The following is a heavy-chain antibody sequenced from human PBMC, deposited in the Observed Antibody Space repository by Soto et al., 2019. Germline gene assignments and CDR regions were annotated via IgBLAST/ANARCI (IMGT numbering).Heavy chain of an antibody. Sequence: QVQLVQSGAEVKKPGSSVKVFCKASGGIFSTYAISWLRQAPGQGLEWMGGIIPLFGTPNYAQRFQGRVTITADESTSTADMERSRLRSEDTAVYYCARDRDDYGSGNYYNRIDFWGQGTLVTVSS. CDR3: ARDRDDYGSGNYYNRIDF. V-gene: IGHV1-69*01. CDR2: IIPLFGTP. CDR1: GGIFSTYA. D-gene: IGHD3-10*01. J-gene: IGHJ4*02.